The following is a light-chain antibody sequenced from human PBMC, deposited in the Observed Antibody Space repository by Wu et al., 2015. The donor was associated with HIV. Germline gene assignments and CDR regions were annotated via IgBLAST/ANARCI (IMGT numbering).Light chain of an antibody. CDR1: QIIPSSH. CDR3: QHYGDSQFT. Sequence: IVLTQSPDTLSLSPGETAILSCRASQIIPSSHLAWYQQKPGQAPRLLMYGASSKATGIPGRFSGYMSAATDFTLAIFRLQPEDSAVYFCQHYGDSQFTFGRGTKVEI. V-gene: IGKV3-20*01. J-gene: IGKJ3*01. CDR2: GAS.